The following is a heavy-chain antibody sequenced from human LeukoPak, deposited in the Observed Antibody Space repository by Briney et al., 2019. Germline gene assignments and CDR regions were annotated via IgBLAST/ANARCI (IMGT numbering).Heavy chain of an antibody. Sequence: SETLSLTCTVSGYSISSGYYWGWIRQPPGKGLEWIGSIYYSGSTYYNPSLKSRVTISVDTSKNQFSLKLSSVTAADTAVYYCARPGWFDPWGQGTLVTVSS. J-gene: IGHJ5*02. V-gene: IGHV4-38-2*02. CDR2: IYYSGST. CDR3: ARPGWFDP. D-gene: IGHD3-10*01. CDR1: GYSISSGYY.